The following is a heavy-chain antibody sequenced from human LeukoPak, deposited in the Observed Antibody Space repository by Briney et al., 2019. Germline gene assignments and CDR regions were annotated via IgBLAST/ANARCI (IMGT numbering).Heavy chain of an antibody. D-gene: IGHD3-22*01. J-gene: IGHJ4*02. V-gene: IGHV3-7*05. Sequence: GGSLRLSCAASGFTFSSYWMSWVRQAPGEGLEWVANIKQDGSEKYYVDSVKGRFTISRDNAKNSLYLQMNSLRAEDTAVYYCARDLFNYYDSSGRDDYWGQGTLVTVSS. CDR1: GFTFSSYW. CDR2: IKQDGSEK. CDR3: ARDLFNYYDSSGRDDY.